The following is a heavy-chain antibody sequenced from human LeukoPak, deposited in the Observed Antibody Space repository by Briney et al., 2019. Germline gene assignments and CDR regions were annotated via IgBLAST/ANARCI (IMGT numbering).Heavy chain of an antibody. D-gene: IGHD5-12*01. V-gene: IGHV1-69*05. CDR3: ARGDSGYDYGFDN. Sequence: ASVKVSCKASGGTFSSHAISWVRQAPEQGLEWVGGIIPIFGTTNYPQKFQGRVTITTDESTSTGYMELRSLRSDDTAVYYCARGDSGYDYGFDNWGQGTLVTVSS. CDR1: GGTFSSHA. CDR2: IIPIFGTT. J-gene: IGHJ4*02.